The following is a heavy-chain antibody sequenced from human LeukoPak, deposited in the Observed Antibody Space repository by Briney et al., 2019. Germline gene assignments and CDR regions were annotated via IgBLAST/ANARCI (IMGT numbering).Heavy chain of an antibody. D-gene: IGHD6-6*01. J-gene: IGHJ2*01. CDR2: ISWDGGST. Sequence: QPGGSLRLSCAASGFTFDDYAMHWVRQTPGKGLEWVSLISWDGGSTHYADSVKGRFTISRDNSKSSLYLQMNSLRAEDTALYYCAKEGSYLATRPYWYFELGGRGTLVTVSS. CDR3: AKEGSYLATRPYWYFEL. V-gene: IGHV3-43D*03. CDR1: GFTFDDYA.